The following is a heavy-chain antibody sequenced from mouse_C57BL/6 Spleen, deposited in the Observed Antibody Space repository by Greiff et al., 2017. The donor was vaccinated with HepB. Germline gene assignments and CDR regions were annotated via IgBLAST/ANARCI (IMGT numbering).Heavy chain of an antibody. Sequence: ESGPGLVKPSQSLSLTCSVTGYSITSGYYWNWIRQFPGNKLEWMGYISYDGSNNYNPSLKNRISITRDTSKNQFFLKLNSVTTEDTATYYCARAGYDYPLAYWGQGTLVTVSA. J-gene: IGHJ3*01. CDR2: ISYDGSN. CDR3: ARAGYDYPLAY. D-gene: IGHD2-4*01. CDR1: GYSITSGYY. V-gene: IGHV3-6*01.